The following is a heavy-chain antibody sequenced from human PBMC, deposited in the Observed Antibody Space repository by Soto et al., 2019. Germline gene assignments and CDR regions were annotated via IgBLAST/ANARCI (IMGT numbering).Heavy chain of an antibody. V-gene: IGHV4-38-2*01. D-gene: IGHD5-18*01. CDR3: ARVGGYSYGYYYFDY. J-gene: IGHJ4*02. Sequence: SETLSLTCAVSGYSISSGYYWGWIRQPPGKGLEWIGSIYHSGSTYYNPSLKSRVTISVDTSKNQFSLKLSSVTAADTAVYYCARVGGYSYGYYYFDYWGQGTLVTVSS. CDR2: IYHSGST. CDR1: GYSISSGYY.